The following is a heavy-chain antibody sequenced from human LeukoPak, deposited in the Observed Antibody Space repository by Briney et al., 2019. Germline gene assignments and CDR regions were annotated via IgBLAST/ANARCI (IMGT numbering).Heavy chain of an antibody. CDR1: GFPFSSYS. CDR2: IVGTTGTT. Sequence: GGSLRLSCAASGFPFSSYSMSWVRQAPGKGLEWASGIVGTTGTTYYADSVQGRFTISRDNSKNTLYLEMNSLTAEDTAVYFCVKDLSSWLPGVFDYWGQGTLVTVSS. CDR3: VKDLSSWLPGVFDY. D-gene: IGHD6-13*01. J-gene: IGHJ4*02. V-gene: IGHV3-23*01.